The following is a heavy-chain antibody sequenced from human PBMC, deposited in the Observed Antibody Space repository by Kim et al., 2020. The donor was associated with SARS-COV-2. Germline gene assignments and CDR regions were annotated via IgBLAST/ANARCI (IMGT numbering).Heavy chain of an antibody. CDR3: AKLYYSDSTDAFDI. V-gene: IGHV3-30*18. Sequence: GGSLRLSCAASGFTFSSYGMHWVRQAPGKGLEWVAVISYDGSNKYYADSVKGRFTISRDNSKNTLYLQMNSLSAEDTAVYYCAKLYYSDSTDAFDIWGHGTMVTVSS. J-gene: IGHJ3*02. D-gene: IGHD3-22*01. CDR1: GFTFSSYG. CDR2: ISYDGSNK.